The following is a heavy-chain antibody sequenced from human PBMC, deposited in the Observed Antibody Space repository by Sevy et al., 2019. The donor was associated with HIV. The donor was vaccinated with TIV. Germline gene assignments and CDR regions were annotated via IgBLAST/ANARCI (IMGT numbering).Heavy chain of an antibody. D-gene: IGHD1-1*01. CDR1: GFTFNRYS. J-gene: IGHJ1*01. CDR3: ALERLSSDVAEYFQN. V-gene: IGHV3-30-3*01. CDR2: ISFDATNK. Sequence: RGSLRLSCAASGFTFNRYSMHWVRQAPGRGLEWVATISFDATNKHYADSVKGRFTISRDNFQNSLYLQLNSLRPEDTAVYYCALERLSSDVAEYFQNWGQGTLVTVSS.